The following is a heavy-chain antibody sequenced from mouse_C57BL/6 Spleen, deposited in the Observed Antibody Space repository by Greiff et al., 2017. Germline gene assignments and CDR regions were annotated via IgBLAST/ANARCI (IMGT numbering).Heavy chain of an antibody. Sequence: QVQLQQPGTELVKPGASVKLSCKASGYTFTSYWMHWVKQRPGQGLEWIGNINPSNGGTNYNEKFKSKATLTVDNSSSTAYMQLSSLTSEDSAVYYGARSYYGSSYGDFDVWGTGTTVTVSS. CDR2: INPSNGGT. D-gene: IGHD1-1*01. J-gene: IGHJ1*03. CDR1: GYTFTSYW. CDR3: ARSYYGSSYGDFDV. V-gene: IGHV1-53*01.